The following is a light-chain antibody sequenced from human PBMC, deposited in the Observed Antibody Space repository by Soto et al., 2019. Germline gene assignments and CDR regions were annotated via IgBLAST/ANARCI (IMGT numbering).Light chain of an antibody. Sequence: EIVLTQSPATLSLSPGERATLSCRASQSVGSNYLAWYQQRPGQPPNLLIFGASHRATGIPARFSGSGSGTDFTLTISSLEPEDFAVYYCQQRSNWPITFGQGTRLAI. CDR2: GAS. CDR1: QSVGSNY. CDR3: QQRSNWPIT. J-gene: IGKJ5*01. V-gene: IGKV3D-20*02.